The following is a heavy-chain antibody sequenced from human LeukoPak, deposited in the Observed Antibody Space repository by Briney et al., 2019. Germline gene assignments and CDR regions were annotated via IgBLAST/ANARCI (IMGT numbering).Heavy chain of an antibody. CDR1: GFTFSDYY. V-gene: IGHV3-11*01. J-gene: IGHJ6*03. CDR2: ISSSGSTI. D-gene: IGHD7-27*01. CDR3: ARDPPKPGEDYYYYYYMDV. Sequence: PGGSLRLSCAASGFTFSDYYMSWIRQAPGKGLEWVSYISSSGSTIYYADSVKGRFTISRDNAKNSLHLQMNSLRAEDTAVYYCARDPPKPGEDYYYYYYMDVWGKGTTVTVSS.